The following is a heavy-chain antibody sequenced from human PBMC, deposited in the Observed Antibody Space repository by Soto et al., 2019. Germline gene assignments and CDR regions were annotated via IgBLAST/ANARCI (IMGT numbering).Heavy chain of an antibody. J-gene: IGHJ6*02. V-gene: IGHV4-39*01. CDR3: ARGGDIVVVVAATPPYYYGLDF. Sequence: PSETMCLTWTVFGGSIRSSSDYWGWIRKTPGKGLEWIGSIYYSGSTYYNPSLKRRVTISVDTSKNQFSLKLSSVTAADTAVYYCARGGDIVVVVAATPPYYYGLDFLCQGSTVTVSS. D-gene: IGHD2-15*01. CDR2: IYYSGST. CDR1: GGSIRSSSDY.